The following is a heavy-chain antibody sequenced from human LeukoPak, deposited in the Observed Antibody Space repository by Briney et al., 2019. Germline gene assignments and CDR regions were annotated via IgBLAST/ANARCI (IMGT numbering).Heavy chain of an antibody. CDR1: GFTFSRYW. V-gene: IGHV3-7*01. D-gene: IGHD1-26*01. Sequence: GGSLRLSCAASGFTFSRYWMSWVRQAPGKGLEWVANINQDGSATNYVDSVKGRFTISRDNAKSTLYLQMNSLRVEDTAVYYCARVRVGSGTSHAADAFDIWGQGTMVTVSS. J-gene: IGHJ3*02. CDR2: INQDGSAT. CDR3: ARVRVGSGTSHAADAFDI.